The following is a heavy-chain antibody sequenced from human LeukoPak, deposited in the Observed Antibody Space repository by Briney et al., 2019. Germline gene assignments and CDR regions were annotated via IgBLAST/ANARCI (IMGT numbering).Heavy chain of an antibody. Sequence: GGSLRLSCAASGFTFSSYGMSWVRQAPGKGLEWVSAIGGRGGSTYYADSVKGRFTISRDNAKNSLYLQMNSLRAEDTAVYYCARDKGAYYYGSGTDYWGQGTLVTVSS. D-gene: IGHD3-10*01. CDR1: GFTFSSYG. J-gene: IGHJ4*02. V-gene: IGHV3-23*01. CDR3: ARDKGAYYYGSGTDY. CDR2: IGGRGGST.